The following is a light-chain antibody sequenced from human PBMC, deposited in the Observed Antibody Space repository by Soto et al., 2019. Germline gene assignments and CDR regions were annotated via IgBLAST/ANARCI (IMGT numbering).Light chain of an antibody. V-gene: IGKV4-1*01. CDR1: QSILYSSNNKNY. CDR2: WAS. J-gene: IGKJ1*01. CDR3: QQYYDAPQT. Sequence: DIVMTQSPDSLAVSLGERATINCKSSQSILYSSNNKNYLAWYQQKPGQPPKLLIYWASTRESGVPDRFSGSGSGTDFTLTISSLQAGDVAVYYCQQYYDAPQTFGQGTKVGIK.